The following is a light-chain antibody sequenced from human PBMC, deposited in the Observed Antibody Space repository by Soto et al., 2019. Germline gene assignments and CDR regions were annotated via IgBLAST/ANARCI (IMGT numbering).Light chain of an antibody. CDR3: QQRSDWPIT. V-gene: IGKV3-11*01. J-gene: IGKJ5*01. CDR1: QNINTY. CDR2: DAS. Sequence: EIVLTQSPATLSLSPRERATLSCRASQNINTYLAWYQQKPGQAPRLLIYDASDRATGIPARFSGSGSGTDFTLTISSLEPEDFAVYYCQQRSDWPITFGQGTRLEIK.